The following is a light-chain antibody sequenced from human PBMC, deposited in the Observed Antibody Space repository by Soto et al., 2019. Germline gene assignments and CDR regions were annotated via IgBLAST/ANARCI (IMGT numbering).Light chain of an antibody. CDR2: GAS. J-gene: IGKJ1*01. V-gene: IGKV3-15*01. CDR3: QQYDSWPRT. CDR1: QSVSSN. Sequence: EIVMTQSPATLSVSPGERATLSCRASQSVSSNLAWYQQQPGQAPRLLIYGASTRATGIPARCSGSGSGTEFTLTISSLQSEDFAVYYCQQYDSWPRTFGQGTKVDIK.